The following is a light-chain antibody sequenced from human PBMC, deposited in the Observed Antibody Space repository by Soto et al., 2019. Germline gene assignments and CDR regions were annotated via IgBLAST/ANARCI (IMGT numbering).Light chain of an antibody. V-gene: IGLV2-11*01. J-gene: IGLJ2*01. CDR1: SSDVGGYNY. CDR3: CSYAGYYTLV. CDR2: AVS. Sequence: QSALTQPRSVSGSPGQSVTISCTGTSSDVGGYNYVSWYQQHPGKAPKLIIYAVSGRPSGVPDRFSGSQSGNTASLTISGLQFYDEADYYCCSYAGYYTLVFGEGTKLTVL.